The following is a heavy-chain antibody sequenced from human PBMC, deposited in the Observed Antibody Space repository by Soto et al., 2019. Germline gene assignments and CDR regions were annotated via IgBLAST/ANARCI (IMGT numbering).Heavy chain of an antibody. CDR3: ARVPLDTAMVPLGFDL. CDR2: VIPIFGTA. J-gene: IGHJ2*01. CDR1: GGTFSSYA. V-gene: IGHV1-69*01. Sequence: QVQLVQSGAEVKKPGSSVKVSCKASGGTFSSYAISWVRQAPGQGLEWMGGVIPIFGTANYAQKFQGRVTITADESTSTAYMELSSLRSEDTAVYYCARVPLDTAMVPLGFDLWGRGTLVTVSS. D-gene: IGHD5-18*01.